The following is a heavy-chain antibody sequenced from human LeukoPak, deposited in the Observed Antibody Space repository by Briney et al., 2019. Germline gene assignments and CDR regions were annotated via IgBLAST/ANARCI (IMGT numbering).Heavy chain of an antibody. CDR3: ARGRKGGSAL. CDR1: GGGLSGFF. J-gene: IGHJ4*02. Sequence: ASGALSPTLAVYGGGLSGFFWDWVRPPPGEGLEWIGEIDHSGSTNYNPSLKSRVTISVDRANNQFSLKLSSVTAADTAFYYCARGRKGGSALWGQGTLVTVSS. CDR2: IDHSGST. V-gene: IGHV4-34*01. D-gene: IGHD3-10*01.